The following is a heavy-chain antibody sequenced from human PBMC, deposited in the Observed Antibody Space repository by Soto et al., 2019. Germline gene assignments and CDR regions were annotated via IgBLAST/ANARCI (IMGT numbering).Heavy chain of an antibody. D-gene: IGHD1-26*01. J-gene: IGHJ4*02. CDR1: GYTFTDYY. CDR2: VDLEDGET. V-gene: IGHV1-69-2*01. CDR3: ASSGSYNQPYKLHY. Sequence: EVPLVQSGAEVKKPGASVKISCKVSGYTFTDYYMHWVQQAPGKGLEWMGLVDLEDGETMYAEKFQGRVTITADTSTDTAYMDLSSLRSEDTAVYYCASSGSYNQPYKLHYWGQGTLVTVSS.